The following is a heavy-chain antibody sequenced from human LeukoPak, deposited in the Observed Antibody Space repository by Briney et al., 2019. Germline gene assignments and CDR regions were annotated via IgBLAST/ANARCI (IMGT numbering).Heavy chain of an antibody. D-gene: IGHD1-7*01. CDR1: GYTFTGYY. Sequence: ASVKVSCKASGYTFTGYYMHWVRQAPGQGLEWMGWISASNGNTNYAQKFRDRVTMSTDTSTGTAYLDVRSLTSDDTAVYYCARDHSNWNYAPDFWGQGTLVIVSS. J-gene: IGHJ4*02. V-gene: IGHV1-18*04. CDR3: ARDHSNWNYAPDF. CDR2: ISASNGNT.